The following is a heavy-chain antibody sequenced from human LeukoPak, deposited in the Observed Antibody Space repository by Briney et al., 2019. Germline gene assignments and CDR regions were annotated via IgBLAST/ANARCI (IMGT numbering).Heavy chain of an antibody. Sequence: PGGSLRLSCAASGFTFSNHWMAWVRQTPGKGPEWVANIDEDGDVKSHAESVKGRFTVSRDNGRTSVYLQMNSLRAEDTAIYYCARHVPRGRSDFDCWGQGALVTVS. CDR2: IDEDGDVK. CDR1: GFTFSNHW. CDR3: ARHVPRGRSDFDC. V-gene: IGHV3-7*01. D-gene: IGHD5-12*01. J-gene: IGHJ4*02.